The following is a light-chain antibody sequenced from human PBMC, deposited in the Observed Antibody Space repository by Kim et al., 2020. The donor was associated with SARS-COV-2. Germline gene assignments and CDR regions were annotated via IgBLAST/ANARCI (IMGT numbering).Light chain of an antibody. Sequence: ALGQTVKSTCQGDSLRSYYASWYQQKPGQAPVLVIYGKNSRPSEIPDRFSGSSSGNTASLTITGTQAEDEADYYCKSRDNSGNHVVFGGGTKLTVL. V-gene: IGLV3-19*01. J-gene: IGLJ3*02. CDR3: KSRDNSGNHVV. CDR2: GKN. CDR1: SLRSYY.